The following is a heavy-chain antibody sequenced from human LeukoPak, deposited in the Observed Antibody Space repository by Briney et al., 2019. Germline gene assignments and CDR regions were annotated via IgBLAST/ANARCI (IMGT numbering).Heavy chain of an antibody. CDR3: ASATSWNKFDY. J-gene: IGHJ4*02. CDR2: IKQDGSEK. CDR1: GFTFSSYW. Sequence: GGSLRLSCAASGFTFSSYWMSWVRQAPGKGLEWVANIKQDGSEKYYVDSVEGRFTISRDNAKNSLYLQMNSLRAEDTAVYYCASATSWNKFDYWGQGTLVTVSS. D-gene: IGHD1-1*01. V-gene: IGHV3-7*01.